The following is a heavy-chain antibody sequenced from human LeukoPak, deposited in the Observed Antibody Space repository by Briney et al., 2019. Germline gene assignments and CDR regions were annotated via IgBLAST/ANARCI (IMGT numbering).Heavy chain of an antibody. V-gene: IGHV4-39*01. J-gene: IGHJ4*02. CDR3: ARRPVAAREDYFDY. D-gene: IGHD6-19*01. CDR1: GGSISSSSYY. Sequence: PSETLSLTCDVSGGSISSSSYYWGWIRQPPGKGLGWIGSIYHNGGTYYNPSLRSRVTISVDTSKNQFSLKLTSVTAADTAVYYCARRPVAAREDYFDYWGQGTLVTVSS. CDR2: IYHNGGT.